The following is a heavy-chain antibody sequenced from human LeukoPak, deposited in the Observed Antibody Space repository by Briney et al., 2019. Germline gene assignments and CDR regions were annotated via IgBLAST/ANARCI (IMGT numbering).Heavy chain of an antibody. CDR2: INPNSGGT. V-gene: IGHV1-2*02. Sequence: ASVKVSCKASGYTFTGYYMHWVRQAPGQGLEWMGWINPNSGGTNYAQKFQGRVTMTRDTSISTAYMELSRLRSDDTAAYYCARGQLWFGELPLYYFDYWGQGTLVTVSS. CDR3: ARGQLWFGELPLYYFDY. D-gene: IGHD3-10*01. CDR1: GYTFTGYY. J-gene: IGHJ4*02.